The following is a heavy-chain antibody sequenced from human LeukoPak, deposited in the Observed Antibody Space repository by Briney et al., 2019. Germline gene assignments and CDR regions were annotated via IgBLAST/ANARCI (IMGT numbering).Heavy chain of an antibody. D-gene: IGHD5-18*01. Sequence: PSGTLSLTCAVSGGSISSYYWSWIRQPLGKGLEWIGYIYYSGSTNYNPSLKSRVTISVDTSKNQFSLKLSSVTAADTAVYYCAILDTAKAFDIWGQGTMVTVSS. CDR1: GGSISSYY. J-gene: IGHJ3*02. CDR3: AILDTAKAFDI. CDR2: IYYSGST. V-gene: IGHV4-59*08.